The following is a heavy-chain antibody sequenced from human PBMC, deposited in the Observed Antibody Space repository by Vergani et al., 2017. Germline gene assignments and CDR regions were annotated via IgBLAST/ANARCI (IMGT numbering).Heavy chain of an antibody. D-gene: IGHD2-2*01. V-gene: IGHV1-18*04. Sequence: QVQLVQSGAEVKKPGASVKVSCKASGYTFTSYGISWVRQAPGQGLEWMGWISAYNGNTNYAQKLQGRVTMTTDTSTSTAYMELRSLRAEDTAVYYCATQGYCSSTSCYPRGNYYYYYMDVWGKGTTVTVSS. J-gene: IGHJ6*03. CDR2: ISAYNGNT. CDR3: ATQGYCSSTSCYPRGNYYYYYMDV. CDR1: GYTFTSYG.